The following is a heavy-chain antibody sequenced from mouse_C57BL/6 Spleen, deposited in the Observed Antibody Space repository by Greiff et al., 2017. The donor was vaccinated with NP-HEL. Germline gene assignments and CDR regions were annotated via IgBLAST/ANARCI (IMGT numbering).Heavy chain of an antibody. D-gene: IGHD1-1*02. CDR2: ISSGSSTI. CDR1: GFTFSDYG. J-gene: IGHJ4*01. V-gene: IGHV5-17*01. CDR3: ARNYVYAMDY. Sequence: EVQGVESGGGLVKPGGSLKLSCAASGFTFSDYGMHWVRQAPEKGLEWVAYISSGSSTIYYADTVKGRFPISRDNAKNNLFLQMTSLRSEDTAMYYCARNYVYAMDYWGQGTSVTVSS.